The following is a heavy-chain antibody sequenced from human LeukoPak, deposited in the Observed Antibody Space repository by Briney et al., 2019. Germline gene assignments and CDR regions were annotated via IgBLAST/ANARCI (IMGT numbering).Heavy chain of an antibody. CDR2: ISHTGGT. Sequence: SETLSLICTVSGHSVSSGYYWAWIRQSPGKGLEWLGSISHTGGTYYSPSLRSPLTISLDTSRNQFSLTLSSVTAADTAIYYCARDWSPGDWDTFDIWGQGTLVTVSS. J-gene: IGHJ3*02. CDR3: ARDWSPGDWDTFDI. D-gene: IGHD3-3*01. V-gene: IGHV4-38-2*02. CDR1: GHSVSSGYY.